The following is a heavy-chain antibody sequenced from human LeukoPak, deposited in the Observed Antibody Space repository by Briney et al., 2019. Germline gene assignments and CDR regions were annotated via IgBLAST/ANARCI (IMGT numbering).Heavy chain of an antibody. CDR3: AREDYDFWSGYLLPLGMDV. Sequence: GRSLRLSCAASGFTFSSYSMTWVRQAPGKGLEWVSSISSSSSYIYYADSVKGRFTISRDNAKNSLYLQMNSLRAEDTAVYYCAREDYDFWSGYLLPLGMDVWGQGTTVTVSS. CDR2: ISSSSSYI. CDR1: GFTFSSYS. J-gene: IGHJ6*02. V-gene: IGHV3-21*01. D-gene: IGHD3-3*01.